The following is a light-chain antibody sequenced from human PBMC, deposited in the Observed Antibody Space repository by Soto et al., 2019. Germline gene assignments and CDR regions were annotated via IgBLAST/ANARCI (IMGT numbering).Light chain of an antibody. V-gene: IGLV4-69*01. CDR1: SGHSSYA. J-gene: IGLJ7*01. Sequence: QPVLTQSPSASASLGASVKLTCTLSSGHSSYAIAWHQQQPEKGPRYLMKLNSDGSHSKGDGIPDRFSGSSSGAERYLTISSLKSEDEADYYCQTWGTGPYAVFGGGTQLTVL. CDR2: LNSDGSH. CDR3: QTWGTGPYAV.